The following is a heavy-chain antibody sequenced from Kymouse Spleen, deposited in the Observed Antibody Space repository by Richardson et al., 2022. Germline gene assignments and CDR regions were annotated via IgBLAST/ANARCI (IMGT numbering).Heavy chain of an antibody. CDR2: INHSGST. D-gene: IGHD2-2*02. CDR1: GGSFSGYY. CDR3: ARGRCSSTSCMEGLGGNYYGMDV. V-gene: IGHV4-34*01. Sequence: QVQLQQWGAGLLKPSETLSLTCAVYGGSFSGYYWSWIRQPPGKGLEWIGEINHSGSTNYNPSLKSRVTISVDTSKNQFSLKLSSVTAADTAVYYCARGRCSSTSCMEGLGGNYYGMDVWGQGTTVTVSS. J-gene: IGHJ6*02.